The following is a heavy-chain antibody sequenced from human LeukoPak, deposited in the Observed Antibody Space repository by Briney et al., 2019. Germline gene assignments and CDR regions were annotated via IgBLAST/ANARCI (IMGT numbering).Heavy chain of an antibody. J-gene: IGHJ4*02. CDR1: GDAISSYY. Sequence: SETLCLSCAVSGDAISSYYWSWIRQPPGKGLEWVWDIYYSGGTNYNPSLKSGVTISVDTSKNQFSLKLSSVTAADTAVSYCARVVYGSGSWVDSWGQGTLVTVSS. V-gene: IGHV4-59*01. CDR2: IYYSGGT. D-gene: IGHD3-10*01. CDR3: ARVVYGSGSWVDS.